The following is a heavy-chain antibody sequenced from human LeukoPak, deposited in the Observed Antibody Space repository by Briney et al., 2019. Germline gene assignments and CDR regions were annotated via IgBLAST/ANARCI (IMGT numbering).Heavy chain of an antibody. V-gene: IGHV1-46*01. CDR3: ARFQRAEYSARVYFDY. CDR2: INPSGGST. J-gene: IGHJ4*02. CDR1: GYTFSGYH. Sequence: GASVKVSCKASGYTFSGYHIHWVRQAPGQGLEWMGIINPSGGSTSYAQKFQGRVTMTRDMSTSTVYMELSSLRSEDTAVYYCARFQRAEYSARVYFDYWGQGTLVTVSS. D-gene: IGHD6-6*01.